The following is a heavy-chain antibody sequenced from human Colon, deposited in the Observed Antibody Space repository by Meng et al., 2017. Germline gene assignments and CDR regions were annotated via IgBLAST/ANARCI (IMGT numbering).Heavy chain of an antibody. Sequence: GSLRLSCTVSGGSISSYYWSWIRQSPGKGLEWMGSSYQSGSTYYNPSLKSRVTMSADTSKNQFSLKLTSVTAADTAVYYCAGGAVMTLIFYHAMDVWGQGTTVTVSS. V-gene: IGHV4-59*04. J-gene: IGHJ6*02. CDR2: SYQSGST. CDR3: AGGAVMTLIFYHAMDV. D-gene: IGHD2/OR15-2a*01. CDR1: GGSISSYY.